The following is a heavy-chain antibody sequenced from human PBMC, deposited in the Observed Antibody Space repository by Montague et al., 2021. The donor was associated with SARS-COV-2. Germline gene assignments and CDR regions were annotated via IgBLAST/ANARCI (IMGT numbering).Heavy chain of an antibody. CDR2: IKQDGSEK. CDR3: ARDSFVVVPAASNYYYYGMDV. J-gene: IGHJ6*02. CDR1: GFTFSSYW. Sequence: SLRLSCAASGFTFSSYWMSWVRQAPGKGLEWVANIKQDGSEKYYVDSVKGRFTISRDNAKNSLYLQMNSPRAEDTAVYYCARDSFVVVPAASNYYYYGMDVWGQGTTVTVSS. V-gene: IGHV3-7*01. D-gene: IGHD2-2*01.